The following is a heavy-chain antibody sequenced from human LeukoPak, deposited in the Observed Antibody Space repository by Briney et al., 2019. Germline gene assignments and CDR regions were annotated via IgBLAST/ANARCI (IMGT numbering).Heavy chain of an antibody. CDR2: INAGNGNT. CDR1: GYTFTSYA. D-gene: IGHD3-16*02. J-gene: IGHJ3*02. V-gene: IGHV1-3*01. Sequence: VASVKVSCKASGYTFTSYAMHWVRQAPGQRLEWMGWINAGNGNTKYSQKFQGRVTITRDTSASTAYMELSSLRSEDTAVYYCARDPLSYPFSRTLGAFDIWGQGTMVTVSS. CDR3: ARDPLSYPFSRTLGAFDI.